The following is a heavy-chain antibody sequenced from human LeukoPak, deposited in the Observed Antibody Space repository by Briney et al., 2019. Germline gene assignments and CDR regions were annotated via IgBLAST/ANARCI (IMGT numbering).Heavy chain of an antibody. Sequence: PSETLSLTCTVSGGSISSYYWSWIRQPPGRGLEWIGYIYYSGSTNYNPSLKSRVTILVDTSKNQFSLKLSSVTAADTAVYYCARGVEDTAMVTNWFDPWGQGTLVTVSS. CDR3: ARGVEDTAMVTNWFDP. D-gene: IGHD5-18*01. CDR2: IYYSGST. CDR1: GGSISSYY. V-gene: IGHV4-59*01. J-gene: IGHJ5*02.